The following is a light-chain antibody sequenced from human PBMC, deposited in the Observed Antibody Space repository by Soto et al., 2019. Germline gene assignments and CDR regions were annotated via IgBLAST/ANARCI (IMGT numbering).Light chain of an antibody. CDR2: EVT. J-gene: IGLJ1*01. CDR3: SSYAGTNRV. V-gene: IGLV2-8*01. CDR1: SSDVGANNY. Sequence: QSALTQPPSASGSPGQSVTISCTGTSSDVGANNYVTWYQQHPGKAPKLTIYEVTKRPSGVPDRFSGSKSGNTASLTVSGLQAEDKADYYCSSYAGTNRVFGSGTKLTVL.